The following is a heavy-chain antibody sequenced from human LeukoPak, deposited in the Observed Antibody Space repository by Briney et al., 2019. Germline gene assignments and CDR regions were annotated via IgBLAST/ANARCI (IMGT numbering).Heavy chain of an antibody. CDR1: GFTFSSYG. CDR3: AKETAVAGTYGY. D-gene: IGHD6-19*01. J-gene: IGHJ4*02. V-gene: IGHV3-30*18. Sequence: GGSLRLSCAASGFTFSSYGMHWVRQAPGKGLEWVAVISYDGSNKYYADSVKGRFTISRDNSKNTLYLQMNSLRAEDTAVYYCAKETAVAGTYGYWGQGTLVTVSS. CDR2: ISYDGSNK.